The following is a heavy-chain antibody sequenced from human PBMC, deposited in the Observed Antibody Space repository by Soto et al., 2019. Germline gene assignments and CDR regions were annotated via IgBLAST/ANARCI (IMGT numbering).Heavy chain of an antibody. CDR3: AREDTAMGTFDY. D-gene: IGHD5-18*01. Sequence: SVKVSCKASGGTFSSYAISWVRQAPGQGLEWMGGIIPIFGTANYAQKFQGRVTITADESTSTAYMELSSLRSEDTAVYYCAREDTAMGTFDYWGQGTQVTVSS. V-gene: IGHV1-69*13. CDR2: IIPIFGTA. J-gene: IGHJ4*02. CDR1: GGTFSSYA.